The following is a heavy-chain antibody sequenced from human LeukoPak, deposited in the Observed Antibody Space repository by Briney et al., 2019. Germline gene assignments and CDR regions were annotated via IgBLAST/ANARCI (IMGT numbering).Heavy chain of an antibody. Sequence: GGSLRLSCAASGITFSSYGMHWVRQAPGKGLEWLTVISYDGKVQYYADSVKGRFTVSRDDSKNTLYLQMNSLKTEDTAVYYCAKEPGRSSTWDFDHWGQGTLVTVSS. CDR3: AKEPGRSSTWDFDH. V-gene: IGHV3-30*18. CDR1: GITFSSYG. CDR2: ISYDGKVQ. D-gene: IGHD2-2*01. J-gene: IGHJ4*02.